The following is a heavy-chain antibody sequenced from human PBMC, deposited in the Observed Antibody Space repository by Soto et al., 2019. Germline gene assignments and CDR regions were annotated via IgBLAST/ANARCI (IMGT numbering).Heavy chain of an antibody. J-gene: IGHJ2*01. CDR1: GFGVSSSY. CDR2: IYTGVTT. Sequence: EVQLVESGGGLVQPGGSLRLSCAASGFGVSSSYMGWIRQAPGKGLEWVSSIYTGVTTYYAESVRGRFTTSTDSSRDTLYLQLNSLRVDDTAMCYCARHVGSYWYFDLWGRGTLVTVSS. D-gene: IGHD1-26*01. V-gene: IGHV3-66*04. CDR3: ARHVGSYWYFDL.